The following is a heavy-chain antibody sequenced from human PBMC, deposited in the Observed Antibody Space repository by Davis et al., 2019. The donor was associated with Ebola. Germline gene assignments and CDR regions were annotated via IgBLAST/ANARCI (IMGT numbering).Heavy chain of an antibody. D-gene: IGHD6-13*01. J-gene: IGHJ5*02. V-gene: IGHV3-48*02. Sequence: PGGPLRPPFAAPGSTFSGYSMSWVHQAPGKGLEWVSYISSSSTTIYYADSVKGRFTISRDNAKNSLYLQMNSLRDEETAVYYCARDFYSSSWYTGWFDPWGQGTLVTVSS. CDR1: GSTFSGYS. CDR2: ISSSSTTI. CDR3: ARDFYSSSWYTGWFDP.